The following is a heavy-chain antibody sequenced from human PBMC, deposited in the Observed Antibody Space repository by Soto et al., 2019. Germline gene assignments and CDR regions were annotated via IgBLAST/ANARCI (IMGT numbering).Heavy chain of an antibody. V-gene: IGHV4-31*03. D-gene: IGHD6-6*01. J-gene: IGHJ5*02. CDR1: GGSISSGGYY. CDR3: AIVFSDSSCFFDP. CDR2: IYYSGST. Sequence: SETLSLTCTVSGGSISSGGYYWSWIRQHPGKGLEWIGYIYYSGSTYYNPSLKSRVTISVDTSKNQFSLKLSSVTAADTAVYYCAIVFSDSSCFFDPWGQGTRVTVSS.